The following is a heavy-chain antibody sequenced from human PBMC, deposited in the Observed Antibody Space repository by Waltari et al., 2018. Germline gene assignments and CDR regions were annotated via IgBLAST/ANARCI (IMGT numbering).Heavy chain of an antibody. V-gene: IGHV4-59*01. Sequence: QVQLQESGPGLVKPSATLSLTCTVSGGSLSSYSWSWIRESPGKGLAWIGYVDYMGSTNYNPDLKSRVTISLNTSKNQFSLILNSVTAADTAIYYCARRMGYRSSWYGWTFDSWGQGTPVTVSS. CDR2: VDYMGST. CDR3: ARRMGYRSSWYGWTFDS. D-gene: IGHD6-13*01. J-gene: IGHJ5*01. CDR1: GGSLSSYS.